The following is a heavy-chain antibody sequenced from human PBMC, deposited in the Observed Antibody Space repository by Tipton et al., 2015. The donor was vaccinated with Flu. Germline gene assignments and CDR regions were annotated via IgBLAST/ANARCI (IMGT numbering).Heavy chain of an antibody. CDR1: GFTFNTYW. J-gene: IGHJ3*01. CDR2: IKDDGREE. V-gene: IGHV3-7*01. D-gene: IGHD3-10*01. Sequence: SLRLSCEVPGFTFNTYWMSWVRQAPGKGLEWVANIKDDGREEYYVDSVKGRFTISRDNTKNSLYLQMNSLRDEDTAVYYCARDPYYDAFDFWGQGTVVIVSS. CDR3: ARDPYYDAFDF.